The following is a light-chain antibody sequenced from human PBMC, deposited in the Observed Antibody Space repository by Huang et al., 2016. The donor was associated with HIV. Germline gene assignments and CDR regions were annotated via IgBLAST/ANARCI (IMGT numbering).Light chain of an antibody. CDR1: QNVFSN. J-gene: IGKJ1*01. CDR3: QQYNNWPWT. CDR2: GAS. Sequence: EIVMTQSPGPLSVSPGERGTLSCRAGQNVFSNLAWYQQKPGQAPRRRIYGASTRATGIPARFSGSGSGTEFTLTITSLQSEEFAVYYCQQYNNWPWTFGQGTKVEIK. V-gene: IGKV3-15*01.